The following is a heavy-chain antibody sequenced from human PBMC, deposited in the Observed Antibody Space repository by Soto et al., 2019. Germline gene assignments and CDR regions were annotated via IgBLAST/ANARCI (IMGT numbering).Heavy chain of an antibody. D-gene: IGHD3-16*02. CDR1: GYSFTSYW. V-gene: IGHV5-51*01. CDR2: IYPGDSDT. Sequence: EVQLVQSGAEVKKPGESLKISCKGSGYSFTSYWIGWVRQMPGKGLEWMGIIYPGDSDTRYSPSFQGQVTISADKSISTAYLQWSSLKASDTAMYYCARHDYDYVWGSYRPFYFDYWGQGTLVTVSS. J-gene: IGHJ4*02. CDR3: ARHDYDYVWGSYRPFYFDY.